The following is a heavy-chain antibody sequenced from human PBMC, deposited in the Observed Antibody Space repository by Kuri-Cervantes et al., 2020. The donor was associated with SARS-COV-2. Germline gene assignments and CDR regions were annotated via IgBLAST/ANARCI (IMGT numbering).Heavy chain of an antibody. V-gene: IGHV3-7*01. D-gene: IGHD2-15*01. CDR3: ASGILYRWEGYFDY. J-gene: IGHJ4*02. CDR1: GFTFTNYW. CDR2: IKQDGSEK. Sequence: GGSLRLSCAASGFTFTNYWMSWVRQTPGKGLEWVANIKQDGSEKYYVDSVKGRFTISRDNAKNSLYLQMNSLRAEDTAVYYCASGILYRWEGYFDYWGQGTLVTVSS.